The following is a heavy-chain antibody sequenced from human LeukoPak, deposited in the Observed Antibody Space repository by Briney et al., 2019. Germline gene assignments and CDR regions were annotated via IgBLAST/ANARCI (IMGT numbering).Heavy chain of an antibody. CDR3: ARLGFGEYYFYYYMDV. CDR1: GFSFADHY. CDR2: MSNSGSII. D-gene: IGHD3-10*01. Sequence: GGSLRLSCEASGFSFADHYMSWIRQAPGKGLEWVSYMSNSGSIIYYADSVKGRFTISRDNTKTFLYLQMNSLRDEDTAVYHCARLGFGEYYFYYYMDVWGKGTAVTVSS. J-gene: IGHJ6*03. V-gene: IGHV3-11*01.